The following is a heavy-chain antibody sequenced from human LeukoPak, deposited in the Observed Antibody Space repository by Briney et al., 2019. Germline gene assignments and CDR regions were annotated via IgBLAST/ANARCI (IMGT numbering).Heavy chain of an antibody. Sequence: GASVKVPCKASGGTFSSYAISWVRQAPGQGLEWMGGIIPIFGTANYAQKFQGRVTITTDESTSTAYMELSSLRSEDTAVYYCAGGHCSSTSCYCNYWGQGTLVTVSS. CDR1: GGTFSSYA. V-gene: IGHV1-69*05. D-gene: IGHD2-2*01. CDR3: AGGHCSSTSCYCNY. CDR2: IIPIFGTA. J-gene: IGHJ4*02.